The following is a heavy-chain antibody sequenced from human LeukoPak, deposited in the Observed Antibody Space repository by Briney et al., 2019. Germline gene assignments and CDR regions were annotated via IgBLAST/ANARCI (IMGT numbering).Heavy chain of an antibody. CDR3: FRKKTAYDILEADNYYYYYYMDV. J-gene: IGHJ6*03. V-gene: IGHV1-69*01. Sequence: SVKFSCKASGGTFSSYAISWVRQAPGQGLKCMGGIIPIFGTANYAQKFQGRVTITADESTSTAYMELSSMRSEDSAVYYFFRKKTAYDILEADNYYYYYYMDVWGKGTTVTVSS. CDR1: GGTFSSYA. CDR2: IIPIFGTA. D-gene: IGHD3-9*01.